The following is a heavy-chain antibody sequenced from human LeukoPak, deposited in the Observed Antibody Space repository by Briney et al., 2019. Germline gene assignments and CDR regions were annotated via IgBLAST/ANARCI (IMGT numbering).Heavy chain of an antibody. V-gene: IGHV4-38-2*02. CDR2: IYHSGST. Sequence: SETLSLTCTVSGYSISSGYYWDWIRQPPGKGLEWIGSIYHSGSTYYNPSLKSRVTISVDTSKNQFSLNLSSVTAADTAVYYCARHFGYSYGAVPFDPWGQGTLVTVSS. CDR3: ARHFGYSYGAVPFDP. D-gene: IGHD5-18*01. CDR1: GYSISSGYY. J-gene: IGHJ5*02.